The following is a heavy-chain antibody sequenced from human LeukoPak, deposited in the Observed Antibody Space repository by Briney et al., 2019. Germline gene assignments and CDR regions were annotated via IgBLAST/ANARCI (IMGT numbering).Heavy chain of an antibody. CDR2: IYYSGST. Sequence: SETLSLTCTVSGGSISSYYWSWIRQPPGKRLEWIGYIYYSGSTNYNPSLKSRVTISVDTSKNQFSLKLSSVTAADTAVYYRARITDFWSGPNNWFDPWGQGTLVTVSS. CDR1: GGSISSYY. V-gene: IGHV4-59*01. D-gene: IGHD3-3*01. CDR3: ARITDFWSGPNNWFDP. J-gene: IGHJ5*02.